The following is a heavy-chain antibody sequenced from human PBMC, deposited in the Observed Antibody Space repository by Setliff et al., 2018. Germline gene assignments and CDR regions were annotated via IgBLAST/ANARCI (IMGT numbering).Heavy chain of an antibody. D-gene: IGHD3-9*01. Sequence: ASVKVSCQASGGTFSSYAISWVRQAPGQGLERMGGIIPILGIANYAQKFQGRVTITADESTSTAYMELSSLRSEDTAVYYCASDGKGYDILTTYGMDVWGQGTTVTVSS. CDR2: IIPILGIA. J-gene: IGHJ6*02. CDR3: ASDGKGYDILTTYGMDV. CDR1: GGTFSSYA. V-gene: IGHV1-69*10.